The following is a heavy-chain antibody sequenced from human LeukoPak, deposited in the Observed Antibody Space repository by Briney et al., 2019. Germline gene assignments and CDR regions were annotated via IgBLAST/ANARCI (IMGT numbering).Heavy chain of an antibody. D-gene: IGHD2-2*01. V-gene: IGHV3-23*01. CDR1: RFTFSRYA. CDR2: ICRGVGST. J-gene: IGHJ4*01. CDR3: GRQVSSNTSSCYAGMSPDD. Sequence: GGSLRLSCAASRFTFSRYAMSWVRQTPAEGLEWVSVICRGVGSTYYADPARGRFTISRDGSRNTLSLQMNILTARARAVISLGRQVSSNTSSCYAGMSPDDWGQGTLVTVSS.